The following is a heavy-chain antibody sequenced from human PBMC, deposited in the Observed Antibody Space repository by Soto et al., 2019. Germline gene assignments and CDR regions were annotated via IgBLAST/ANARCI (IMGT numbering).Heavy chain of an antibody. D-gene: IGHD6-13*01. V-gene: IGHV3-21*01. J-gene: IGHJ3*02. Sequence: PGGSLRLSCPASGFTFSSYSMNWVRQAPGKGLDLVSSISSSSSYIYYSASVKGRFTISRENAKNSLYLQMTSLRAEDTALHSCARYECYRSTWYGAVDMWGQRRMVTVSS. CDR2: ISSSSSYI. CDR3: ARYECYRSTWYGAVDM. CDR1: GFTFSSYS.